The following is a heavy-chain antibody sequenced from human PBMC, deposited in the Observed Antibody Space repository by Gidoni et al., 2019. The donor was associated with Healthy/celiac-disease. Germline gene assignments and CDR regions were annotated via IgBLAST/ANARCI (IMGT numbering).Heavy chain of an antibody. V-gene: IGHV3-20*04. D-gene: IGHD5-18*01. J-gene: IGHJ4*02. CDR1: GFTFGDYG. Sequence: EVQLVESGGGVVRPGGSLGLSCAASGFTFGDYGMSWVRQAPGKGLDWVSGSNWNGGSTGYADSVKGRFTISRDNAKNSLYLQMNSLRAEDTALYYCARDSRKVTPSENYFDYWGQGTLVTVSS. CDR2: SNWNGGST. CDR3: ARDSRKVTPSENYFDY.